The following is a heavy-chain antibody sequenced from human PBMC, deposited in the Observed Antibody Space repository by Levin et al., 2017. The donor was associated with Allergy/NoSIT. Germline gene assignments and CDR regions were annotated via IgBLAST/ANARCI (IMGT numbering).Heavy chain of an antibody. D-gene: IGHD3-16*01. J-gene: IGHJ4*02. Sequence: SETLSLTCGVSVGSLSGYYWSWIRQSPGKGLEWIGEINHSGRTDYNPSLSSRVTMSVDMSKNQVSLKLSSTTGADTAVYYCARASAAYYERVWAHWGQGILVTVSS. CDR1: VGSLSGYY. CDR2: INHSGRT. V-gene: IGHV4-34*01. CDR3: ARASAAYYERVWAH.